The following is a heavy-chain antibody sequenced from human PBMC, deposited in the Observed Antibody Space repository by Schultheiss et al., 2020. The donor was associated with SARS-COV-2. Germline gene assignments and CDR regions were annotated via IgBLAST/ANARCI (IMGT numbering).Heavy chain of an antibody. D-gene: IGHD3-16*01. CDR2: ISWNSGTM. Sequence: GGSLRLSCAASGFTFDDYAMHWVRQAPGKGLEWVSGISWNSGTMGYADSVKGRFTISRDNAKNSLYLQMNSLRAEDTAVYYCARPFGGLTSLDFWGQGTLVTVSS. J-gene: IGHJ4*02. CDR1: GFTFDDYA. V-gene: IGHV3-9*01. CDR3: ARPFGGLTSLDF.